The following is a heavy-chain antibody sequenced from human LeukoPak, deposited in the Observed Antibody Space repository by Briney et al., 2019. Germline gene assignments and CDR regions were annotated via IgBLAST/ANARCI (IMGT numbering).Heavy chain of an antibody. CDR1: GGSISSYY. D-gene: IGHD2-2*01. J-gene: IGHJ3*02. Sequence: SETLSLTCTVSGGSISSYYWSWVRQPPGKGLEWVGYIYYSGRTNYNPSLKSRVTISVDTSKNQFSLKLSSVTAADTAVYYCARVGYCSSTSCYPGLDAFDIWGQGTMVTVSS. V-gene: IGHV4-59*01. CDR3: ARVGYCSSTSCYPGLDAFDI. CDR2: IYYSGRT.